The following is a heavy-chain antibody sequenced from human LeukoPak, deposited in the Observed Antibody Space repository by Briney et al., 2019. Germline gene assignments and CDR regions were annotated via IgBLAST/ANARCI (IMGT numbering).Heavy chain of an antibody. CDR1: GFLFSSYA. CDR2: IIASGGTT. D-gene: IGHD3-10*01. CDR3: AKGAGGSYGLYYFDY. V-gene: IGHV3-23*01. Sequence: GGSLRLSCTASGFLFSSYAMSWFRQTPGKGLEWVSSIIASGGTTYYADSVKGRFTISRDNSKNTVYLQMNTLRAEDTAVYYCAKGAGGSYGLYYFDYWGQGALVTVSS. J-gene: IGHJ4*02.